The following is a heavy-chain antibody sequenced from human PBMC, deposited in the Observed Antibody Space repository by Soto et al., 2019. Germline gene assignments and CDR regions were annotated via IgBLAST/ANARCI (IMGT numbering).Heavy chain of an antibody. D-gene: IGHD2-8*01. CDR2: ISAYTGST. V-gene: IGHV1-18*01. CDR3: ASDIVCSNGHCYNDF. Sequence: VQSGPQVKKPGASVTGSCKASGYSFGTYGLTWVRQAPGQGPEWLGWISAYTGSTKYAQKFRDRVILTTDTSTSTGYMELISLRSDDTAVYYCASDIVCSNGHCYNDFWGQGTLVTVSS. CDR1: GYSFGTYG. J-gene: IGHJ4*02.